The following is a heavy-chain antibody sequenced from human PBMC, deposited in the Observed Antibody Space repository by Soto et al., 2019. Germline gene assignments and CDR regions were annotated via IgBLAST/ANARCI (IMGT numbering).Heavy chain of an antibody. D-gene: IGHD3-3*01. CDR2: ISSSSSTI. J-gene: IGHJ6*03. CDR3: ASTPNVDFWSGYSYYYYYYMDV. CDR1: GFTFSSYS. V-gene: IGHV3-48*01. Sequence: EVQLVESGGGLVQPGGSLRLSCAASGFTFSSYSMNWVRQAPGKGLEWVSYISSSSSTIYYADSVKGRFTISRDNAKNSLYLQMNSLRAEDTAVYYCASTPNVDFWSGYSYYYYYYMDVWGKGTTVTVSS.